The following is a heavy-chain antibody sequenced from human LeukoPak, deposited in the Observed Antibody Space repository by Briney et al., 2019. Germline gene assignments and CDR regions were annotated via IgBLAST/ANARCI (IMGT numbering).Heavy chain of an antibody. V-gene: IGHV3-7*01. CDR3: VGGDY. Sequence: PGGSLRLSCAASGFTFSSYSMYWVRQAPGKGLECVANINQDGSDKYYVDSVKGRFTISRDNTKNSLYLQMNSLRAEDTAVYYCVGGDYWGQGTLVTVSS. J-gene: IGHJ4*02. CDR2: INQDGSDK. CDR1: GFTFSSYS.